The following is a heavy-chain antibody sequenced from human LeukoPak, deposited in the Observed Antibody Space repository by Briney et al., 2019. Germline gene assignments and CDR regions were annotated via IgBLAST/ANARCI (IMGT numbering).Heavy chain of an antibody. CDR2: IIPIFGTA. D-gene: IGHD2-2*01. Sequence: SVKVSCKASGGTFSSYAISWVRQAPGQGLEWMGGIIPIFGTANYAQKFQGRVTITADESTSTAYMELSSLRSEDTAVYYCARPQCSSTSCPPLYYYYGMDVWGQGTTVTVSS. V-gene: IGHV1-69*13. CDR1: GGTFSSYA. CDR3: ARPQCSSTSCPPLYYYYGMDV. J-gene: IGHJ6*02.